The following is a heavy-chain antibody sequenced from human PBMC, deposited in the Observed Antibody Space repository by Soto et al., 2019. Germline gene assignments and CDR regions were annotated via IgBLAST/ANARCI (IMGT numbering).Heavy chain of an antibody. CDR2: INHSGST. CDR3: ARGRDNFYYYDSSGYYYRQYYFDY. Sequence: SETLSLTCAVYGGSFSGYYWSWIRQPPGKGLEWIGEINHSGSTNYNPSLKSRVTISVDTSKNQFSLKLSSVTAADTAVYYCARGRDNFYYYDSSGYYYRQYYFDYWGQGTLVTVSS. D-gene: IGHD3-22*01. J-gene: IGHJ4*02. CDR1: GGSFSGYY. V-gene: IGHV4-34*01.